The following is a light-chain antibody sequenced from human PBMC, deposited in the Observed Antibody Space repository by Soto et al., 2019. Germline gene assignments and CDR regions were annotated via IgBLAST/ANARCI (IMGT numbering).Light chain of an antibody. CDR2: EVS. Sequence: QSALTQPPSVSGSHGQSVTISCTGTSSDVGSYNRVSWYQQPPGTAPKLMIYEVSNRPSGVPDRFSGSKSGNTASLTISGLQAEDEADYYCSLYTSSSNVVFGGGTKLTVL. CDR1: SSDVGSYNR. CDR3: SLYTSSSNVV. J-gene: IGLJ2*01. V-gene: IGLV2-18*01.